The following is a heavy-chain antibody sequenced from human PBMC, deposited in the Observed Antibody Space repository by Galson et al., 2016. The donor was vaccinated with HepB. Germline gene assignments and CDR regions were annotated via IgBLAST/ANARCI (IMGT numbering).Heavy chain of an antibody. Sequence: SLRLSCAASGFTFGDSAITWFRQTPGKGLEWVGFIRSKLFGGTPDYAAAVKGRFTISRDDFNSIAYLQMNSLKTEDTAMYYCARDTSGGFAGSGFDPWGQGTLVTVSS. V-gene: IGHV3-49*03. D-gene: IGHD3-10*01. CDR1: GFTFGDSA. CDR2: IRSKLFGGTP. J-gene: IGHJ5*02. CDR3: ARDTSGGFAGSGFDP.